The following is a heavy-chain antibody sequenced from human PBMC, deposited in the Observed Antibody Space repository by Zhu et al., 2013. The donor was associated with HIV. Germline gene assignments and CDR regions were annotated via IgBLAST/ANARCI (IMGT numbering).Heavy chain of an antibody. J-gene: IGHJ5*02. Sequence: QVQLQESGPGLVKPSEILSLNCTVSGGSINRSYFWGWIRQPPGKGLEWIGSIDHNGSPYYKPSLRRRATISADTSKNQFSLKLSSVTAADTAVYYCARGVATGYCSGGSCYANWFDPWGQGTLGHRLL. CDR2: IDHNGSP. CDR3: ARGVATGYCSGGSCYANWFDP. CDR1: GGSINRSYF. V-gene: IGHV4-38-2*02. D-gene: IGHD2-15*01.